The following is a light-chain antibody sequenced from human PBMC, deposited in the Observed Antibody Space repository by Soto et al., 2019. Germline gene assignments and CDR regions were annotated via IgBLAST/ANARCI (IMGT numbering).Light chain of an antibody. CDR3: SSYTSSSTRV. V-gene: IGLV2-14*01. Sequence: QYALTQPASVSGSPGQSITISCTGTSRDVGGYNYVSWYQQNPGKAPKLMIYDVNNRPSGVSYRFSGSKSGNTASLTISGLQAEDEADYYCSSYTSSSTRVFGTGTKLTVL. CDR2: DVN. J-gene: IGLJ1*01. CDR1: SRDVGGYNY.